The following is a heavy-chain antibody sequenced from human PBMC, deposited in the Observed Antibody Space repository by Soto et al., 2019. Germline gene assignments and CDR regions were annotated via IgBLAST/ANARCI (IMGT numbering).Heavy chain of an antibody. J-gene: IGHJ4*02. CDR3: ARDGSSRLDY. D-gene: IGHD2-15*01. CDR2: ISSSSSYI. Sequence: PGGSLRLSCAASGFTFSSYSMNWVRQAPGKGLEWVSSISSSSSYIYYADSVKGRFTTSRDNAKNSLYLQMNSLRAEDTAVYYCARDGSSRLDYWGQGTLVTVSS. V-gene: IGHV3-21*01. CDR1: GFTFSSYS.